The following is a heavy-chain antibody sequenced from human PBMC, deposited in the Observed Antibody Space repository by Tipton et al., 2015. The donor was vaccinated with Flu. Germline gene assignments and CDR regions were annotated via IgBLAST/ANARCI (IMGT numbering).Heavy chain of an antibody. CDR2: ISYDGSNK. J-gene: IGHJ5*02. V-gene: IGHV3-30*18. CDR3: AKDPSSSGWCFWFDP. D-gene: IGHD6-19*01. CDR1: GFTFSSYG. Sequence: SLRLFCAASGFTFSSYGMHWVRQAPGKGLEWVAVISYDGSNKYYADTVKGRFTISRDNSKNTLYLQMNSLRAEDTAVYYCAKDPSSSGWCFWFDPWGQGTLVTVSS.